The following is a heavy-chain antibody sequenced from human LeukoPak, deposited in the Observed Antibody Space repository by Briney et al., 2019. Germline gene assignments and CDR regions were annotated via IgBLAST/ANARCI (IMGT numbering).Heavy chain of an antibody. Sequence: GGSLRPSCAASGFTFSSYDMHWVRQATGKGLEWVSAIGTAGDTYYPGSVKGRFTISRENAKNSLYLQMNSLRAEDTAVYYCARARAVAGIFNYWGQGTLVTVSS. CDR3: ARARAVAGIFNY. D-gene: IGHD6-19*01. CDR2: IGTAGDT. CDR1: GFTFSSYD. J-gene: IGHJ4*02. V-gene: IGHV3-13*01.